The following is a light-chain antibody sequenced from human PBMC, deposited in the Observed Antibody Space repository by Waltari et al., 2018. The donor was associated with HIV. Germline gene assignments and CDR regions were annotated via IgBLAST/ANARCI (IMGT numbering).Light chain of an antibody. Sequence: DLVMTQSPLSLPVTPGEPASISCRSSQSLLHSNGYNYLDWYLQKPGQSPQLLIYLGSNRASGVPDRFSGSGSGTDFTLKISRVEAEDVGVYYCMQALQTLWT. CDR2: LGS. V-gene: IGKV2-28*01. J-gene: IGKJ1*01. CDR3: MQALQTLWT. CDR1: QSLLHSNGYNY.